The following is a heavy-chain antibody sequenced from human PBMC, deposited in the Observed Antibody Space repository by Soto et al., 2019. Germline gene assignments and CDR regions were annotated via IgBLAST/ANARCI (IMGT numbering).Heavy chain of an antibody. D-gene: IGHD3-3*01. V-gene: IGHV4-34*01. CDR2: INHSGST. J-gene: IGHJ6*03. Sequence: QVQLQQWGAGLLKPSETLSLTCAVYGGSFSGYYWSWIRQPPGKGLEWIGEINHSGSTNYNPSLKGRVTISVDKAKSQLSSKLSAVTAAATAVYFCAGGIFGVVINPYYYYYMDVWGNGTTVTVSS. CDR1: GGSFSGYY. CDR3: AGGIFGVVINPYYYYYMDV.